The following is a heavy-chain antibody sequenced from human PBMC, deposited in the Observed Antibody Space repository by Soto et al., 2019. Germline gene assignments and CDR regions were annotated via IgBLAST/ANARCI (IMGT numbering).Heavy chain of an antibody. J-gene: IGHJ4*02. D-gene: IGHD3-16*01. CDR1: GGVFSSFG. CDR3: ARGRGNSAVITTFDY. CDR2: IIPIFGSA. V-gene: IGHV1-69*01. Sequence: QVQLVQSGAEVKKPGSSVRVSCKSSGGVFSSFGLSWVRQAPGQGLEWMGGIIPIFGSANYAQKFQGRVTITADDSTSTVYMEPSSLRSEDTALYYCARGRGNSAVITTFDYWGQGTLVTVSS.